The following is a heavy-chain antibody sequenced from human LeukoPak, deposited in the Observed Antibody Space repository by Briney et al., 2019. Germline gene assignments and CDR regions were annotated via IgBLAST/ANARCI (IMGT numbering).Heavy chain of an antibody. D-gene: IGHD2-2*01. Sequence: GGSLRLSCEDSGFTFSSYSMNWVRQAPGKGLKWVSSISSSSSYIYYADSVKGRFTISRDNAKNSLYLQMNSLRAEDTAVYYCARDGANCSSTSCYRVWYYYYGMDVWGKGTTVTVSS. CDR2: ISSSSSYI. V-gene: IGHV3-21*01. CDR3: ARDGANCSSTSCYRVWYYYYGMDV. J-gene: IGHJ6*04. CDR1: GFTFSSYS.